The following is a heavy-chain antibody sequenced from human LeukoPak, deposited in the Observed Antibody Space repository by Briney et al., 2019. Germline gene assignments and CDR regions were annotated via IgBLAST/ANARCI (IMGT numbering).Heavy chain of an antibody. Sequence: GGSRRLSCAASGFTSSNYEMNWVRQAPGKGREWVSYISNSVSFRFYADSGKGRFTISRDNAKNSLYLQMNSLSAEDTAVYYCERDYSGSGSCLGYWGQGTLVTVSS. CDR2: ISNSVSFR. D-gene: IGHD3-10*01. CDR3: ERDYSGSGSCLGY. V-gene: IGHV3-48*03. CDR1: GFTSSNYE. J-gene: IGHJ4*02.